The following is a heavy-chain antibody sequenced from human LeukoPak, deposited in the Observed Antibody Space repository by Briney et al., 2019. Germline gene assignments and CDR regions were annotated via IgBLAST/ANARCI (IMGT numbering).Heavy chain of an antibody. Sequence: SETLSLTCTVSGGSISSYYWSWIRQPPGKGLEWIGYIYYSGGTNYNPSLKSRVTISVDTSKNQFSLNLSSVTAADTAVYYCARAIDYFDYWGQGTLVTVSS. CDR2: IYYSGGT. CDR1: GGSISSYY. V-gene: IGHV4-59*01. J-gene: IGHJ4*02. CDR3: ARAIDYFDY. D-gene: IGHD2-21*01.